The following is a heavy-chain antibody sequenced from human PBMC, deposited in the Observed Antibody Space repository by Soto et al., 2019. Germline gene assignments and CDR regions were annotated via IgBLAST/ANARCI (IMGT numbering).Heavy chain of an antibody. J-gene: IGHJ3*02. D-gene: IGHD3-3*01. CDR3: ARGGVYDFWSGYYWRSYAFDI. CDR2: MNPNSGNT. Sequence: ASVKVSCKASGYTFTSYDINWVRQATGQGLEWMGWMNPNSGNTGYAQKFQGRVTMTRNTSISTAYMELSSLRSEDTAVYYCARGGVYDFWSGYYWRSYAFDIWGQGTMVTVSS. V-gene: IGHV1-8*01. CDR1: GYTFTSYD.